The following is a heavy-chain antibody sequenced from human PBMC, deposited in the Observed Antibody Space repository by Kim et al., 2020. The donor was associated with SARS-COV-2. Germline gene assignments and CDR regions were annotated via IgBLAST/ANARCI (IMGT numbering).Heavy chain of an antibody. V-gene: IGHV1-3*01. CDR3: AATWNSGY. Sequence: NGNTKYSQNFQDRVTITKDTSANTVYMELGSLRSEDTAVYYCAATWNSGYWGQGTPVTVSS. J-gene: IGHJ4*02. D-gene: IGHD1-7*01. CDR2: NGNT.